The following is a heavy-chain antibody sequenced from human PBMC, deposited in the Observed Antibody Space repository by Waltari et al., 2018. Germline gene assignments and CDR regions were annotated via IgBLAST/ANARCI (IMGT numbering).Heavy chain of an antibody. CDR1: GGPLRSESYY. J-gene: IGHJ5*02. D-gene: IGHD3-9*01. CDR2: ISYSGST. Sequence: QLQLQESGPGLVKPSETLSLTCTVSGGPLRSESYYWGWIRQPPGKGLEGIGIISYSGSTYYNPSLKSRVTISVDTSKNQFSLKLSSVTAADTAVYYCARLSYHIVTGYGWFDPWGLGTLVTVSS. V-gene: IGHV4-39*01. CDR3: ARLSYHIVTGYGWFDP.